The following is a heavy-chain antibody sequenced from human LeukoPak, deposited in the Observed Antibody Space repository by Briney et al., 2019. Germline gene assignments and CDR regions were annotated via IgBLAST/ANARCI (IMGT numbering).Heavy chain of an antibody. CDR2: IYAGGDT. Sequence: GGSLRLSCAASGFSVSYNYMSWVRQAPARGLEWVSVIYAGGDTYYADSVKGRFTISRDNSKNTVYLQMHSLRADDTAVYCCARISGTLCFDLWGLGTLVTVSS. CDR3: ARISGTLCFDL. D-gene: IGHD1-7*01. CDR1: GFSVSYNY. J-gene: IGHJ4*02. V-gene: IGHV3-66*01.